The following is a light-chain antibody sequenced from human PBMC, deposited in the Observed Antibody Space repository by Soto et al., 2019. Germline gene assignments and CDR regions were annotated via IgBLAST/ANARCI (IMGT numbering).Light chain of an antibody. V-gene: IGKV3-15*01. Sequence: EVVLTQSPGTLSFSRGERATLSCRASERIYSAYLAWYQQKPGQAPRLLIYGASTRATAFPARFSGSGSGTEFTLTISSLQSEDFAVYYCQQYNDWPRTFGQGTKVDIK. CDR2: GAS. CDR1: ERIYSAY. J-gene: IGKJ1*01. CDR3: QQYNDWPRT.